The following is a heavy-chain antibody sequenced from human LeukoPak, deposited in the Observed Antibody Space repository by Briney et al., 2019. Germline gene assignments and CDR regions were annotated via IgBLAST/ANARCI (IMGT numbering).Heavy chain of an antibody. V-gene: IGHV5-51*01. CDR3: ARGGIAVANSNWFDP. CDR2: IYPGDSDT. J-gene: IGHJ5*02. Sequence: GESLKISCKGSGYSFTSYWSGWVRQVPGKGLEWMGIIYPGDSDTRYSPSFQGQVTISADKSISTAYLQWSSLKASDTAMYYCARGGIAVANSNWFDPWGQGTLVTVSS. CDR1: GYSFTSYW. D-gene: IGHD6-19*01.